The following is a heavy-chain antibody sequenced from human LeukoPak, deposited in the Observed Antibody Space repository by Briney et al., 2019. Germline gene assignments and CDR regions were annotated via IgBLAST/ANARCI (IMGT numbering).Heavy chain of an antibody. CDR1: GFTFSTYA. CDR3: AKPQSSGWYFFDY. V-gene: IGHV3-23*01. CDR2: ISGSGGST. J-gene: IGHJ4*02. Sequence: GGSPRLSCAASGFTFSTYAMSWVRQAPGKGLEWVSAISGSGGSTYYADSVKGRFTISRDNSKNTLYLQMNSLRAEDTAVYYCAKPQSSGWYFFDYWGQGTLVTVSS. D-gene: IGHD6-19*01.